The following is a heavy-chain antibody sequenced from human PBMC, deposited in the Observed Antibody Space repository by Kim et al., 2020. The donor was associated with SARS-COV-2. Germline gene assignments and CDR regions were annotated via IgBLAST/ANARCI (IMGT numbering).Heavy chain of an antibody. CDR1: GFTFSSYW. V-gene: IGHV3-7*01. CDR3: ARGSGSYYIH. J-gene: IGHJ4*02. D-gene: IGHD3-10*01. CDR2: VKQDGSER. Sequence: GGSLRLSCAASGFTFSSYWMSWVRQAPGKGLEWVANVKQDGSERNYVVSVKGRFTISRDNAKNSLYLQMDSLRVEDTAVYYCARGSGSYYIHWGQGTLVT.